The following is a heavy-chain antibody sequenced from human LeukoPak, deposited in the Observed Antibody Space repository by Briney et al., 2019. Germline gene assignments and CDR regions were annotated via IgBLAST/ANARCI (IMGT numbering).Heavy chain of an antibody. CDR2: ISYDGTIR. CDR3: AKGGCSSTTCYLANP. V-gene: IGHV3-30*18. D-gene: IGHD2-2*01. Sequence: GGSLRLSCAASGFTFSSYGMHWVRQAPGKGLEWVAVISYDGTIRSYADSVKGRFTISRDNSKNTLYLQMNSLTAEDTALYYCAKGGCSSTTCYLANPWGQGTLVTVSS. CDR1: GFTFSSYG. J-gene: IGHJ5*02.